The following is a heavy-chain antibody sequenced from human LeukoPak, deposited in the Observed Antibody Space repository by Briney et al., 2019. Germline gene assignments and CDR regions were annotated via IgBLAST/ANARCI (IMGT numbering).Heavy chain of an antibody. Sequence: PGGSLRLSCAASGFSFSSYWMSWVRQAPGKGLEWVANIKPDGSEKNYGDSVKGRFTISRDNAKNSLYLQMNSLRAEDTAVYYCAKSPRPDSSGYCVYFQHWGQGTLVTVSS. J-gene: IGHJ1*01. V-gene: IGHV3-7*03. CDR3: AKSPRPDSSGYCVYFQH. CDR1: GFSFSSYW. CDR2: IKPDGSEK. D-gene: IGHD3-22*01.